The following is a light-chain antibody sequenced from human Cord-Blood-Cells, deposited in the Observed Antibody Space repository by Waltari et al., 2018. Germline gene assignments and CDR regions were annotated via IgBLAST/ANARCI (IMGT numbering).Light chain of an antibody. Sequence: QSALTQPASVSGSPGQSLTISCTGTRSAVGRYNLFSWYQQHPGKAPKLMIYELSKRPSGVSNRFSGSKSGNTASLTISGLQAEDEADYYCCSYAGSSTYVFGTGTKVTVL. V-gene: IGLV2-23*02. CDR1: RSAVGRYNL. CDR3: CSYAGSSTYV. J-gene: IGLJ1*01. CDR2: ELS.